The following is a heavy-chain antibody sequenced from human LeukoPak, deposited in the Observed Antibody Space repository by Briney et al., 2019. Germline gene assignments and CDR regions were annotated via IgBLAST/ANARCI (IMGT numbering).Heavy chain of an antibody. Sequence: SETLSLTCTVSGGSISSYYWSWIRQPPGKGLEWIGSIHYSGSTYYNPSLQSRVTISIETSKNQFSLKLRFVTAADTAVYYCARVRCSGGSCPYYYYYYYMDVWGKGTTVTVSS. CDR1: GGSISSYY. D-gene: IGHD2-15*01. V-gene: IGHV4-39*07. CDR3: ARVRCSGGSCPYYYYYYYMDV. CDR2: IHYSGST. J-gene: IGHJ6*03.